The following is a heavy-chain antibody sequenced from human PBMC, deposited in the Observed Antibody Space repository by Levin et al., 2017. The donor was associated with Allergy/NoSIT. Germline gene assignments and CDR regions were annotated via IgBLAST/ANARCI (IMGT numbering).Heavy chain of an antibody. CDR2: ISYDGINK. Sequence: GESLKISCAASGFTFNNYAMHWVRQAPGKGLEWVALISYDGINKYYVDSVKGRFTISRDNSKNTLYLQMNSLRPEDTAVFYCARDNTYYFGSAAPYYYYGMDVWGQGTTVTVSS. V-gene: IGHV3-30*04. CDR3: ARDNTYYFGSAAPYYYYGMDV. CDR1: GFTFNNYA. J-gene: IGHJ6*02. D-gene: IGHD3-10*01.